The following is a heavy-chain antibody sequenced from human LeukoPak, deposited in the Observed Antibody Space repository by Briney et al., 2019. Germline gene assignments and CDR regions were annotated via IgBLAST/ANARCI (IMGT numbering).Heavy chain of an antibody. J-gene: IGHJ4*02. CDR1: GGSISSTHDY. D-gene: IGHD6-25*01. V-gene: IGHV4-39*07. CDR3: ARGPWRLQSIDF. Sequence: SETLSLTCTVAGGSISSTHDYWGWIRQPPGKGRDRIGTIYRGGSTPSNPSLKRRVTISVDTSKNQFSLNLSSVTVADTAVYYCARGPWRLQSIDFWGQGTLVTVSS. CDR2: IYRGGST.